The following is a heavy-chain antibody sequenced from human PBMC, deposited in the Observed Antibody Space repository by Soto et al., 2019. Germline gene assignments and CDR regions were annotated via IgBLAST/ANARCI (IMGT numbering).Heavy chain of an antibody. CDR3: ARGNPYYYDSSGSRYPFDI. Sequence: ASVEVSCKASGYTFTSYGISWVRQAPGQGLEWMGWISAYNGNTNYAQKLQGRVTMTTDTSTSTAYMELRSLRSDDTAVYYCARGNPYYYDSSGSRYPFDIWGQGTMVTVSS. CDR1: GYTFTSYG. J-gene: IGHJ3*02. V-gene: IGHV1-18*01. CDR2: ISAYNGNT. D-gene: IGHD3-22*01.